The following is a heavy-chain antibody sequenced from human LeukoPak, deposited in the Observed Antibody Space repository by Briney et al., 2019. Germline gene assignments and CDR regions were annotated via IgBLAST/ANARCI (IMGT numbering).Heavy chain of an antibody. CDR2: ISSSSSYI. CDR1: GFTFSSYS. Sequence: PGGSLRLSCAASGFTFSSYSMNWVRQAPGKGLEWVSSISSSSSYIYYADSLKGRFTISRDNAKNSLYLQMNSLRAEDTAVYYCARSVAGNRFDYWGQGTLVTVSS. CDR3: ARSVAGNRFDY. J-gene: IGHJ4*02. D-gene: IGHD6-19*01. V-gene: IGHV3-21*01.